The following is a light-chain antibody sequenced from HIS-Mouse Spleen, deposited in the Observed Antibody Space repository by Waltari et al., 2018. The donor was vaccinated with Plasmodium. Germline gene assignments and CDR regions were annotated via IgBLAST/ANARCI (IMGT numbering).Light chain of an antibody. J-gene: IGKJ3*01. CDR2: GAS. Sequence: DIAMTKSPATLSVSPGERAPPTCRASKSVSSNLAWYQQKPGQAPRLLIYGASTRATGIPARFSGSGSGTEFTLTISSLQSEDFAVYYCQQYNNWSFTFGPGTKVDIK. CDR3: QQYNNWSFT. V-gene: IGKV3-15*01. CDR1: KSVSSN.